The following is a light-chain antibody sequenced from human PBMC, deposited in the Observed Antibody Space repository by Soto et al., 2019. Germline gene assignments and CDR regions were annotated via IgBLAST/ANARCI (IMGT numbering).Light chain of an antibody. CDR3: QQYGNSQWT. CDR1: QSVSSPY. Sequence: EIVLTQSPGTLSLSPGERATLSCRASQSVSSPYLAWYQQRPGQTPRLLIYAASSRATGIPDGFSGSGSGTDFTLTISRLEADDFAVYYCQQYGNSQWTFGQGTKVDIK. V-gene: IGKV3-20*01. J-gene: IGKJ1*01. CDR2: AAS.